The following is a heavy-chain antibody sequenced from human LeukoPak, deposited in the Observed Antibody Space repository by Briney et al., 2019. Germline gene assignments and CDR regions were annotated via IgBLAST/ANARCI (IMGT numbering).Heavy chain of an antibody. CDR2: IKQDGSEK. CDR1: GFTFSSYW. CDR3: ARGPTTRRLLWFGELLSSDPDLNWFDP. V-gene: IGHV3-7*01. Sequence: GGSLRLSCAASGFTFSSYWMSWVRQAPGKGLEWVANIKQDGSEKYYVDSVKGRFTISRDNAKNSLYPQMNSLRAEDTAVYYCARGPTTRRLLWFGELLSSDPDLNWFDPWGQGTLVTVSS. D-gene: IGHD3-10*01. J-gene: IGHJ5*02.